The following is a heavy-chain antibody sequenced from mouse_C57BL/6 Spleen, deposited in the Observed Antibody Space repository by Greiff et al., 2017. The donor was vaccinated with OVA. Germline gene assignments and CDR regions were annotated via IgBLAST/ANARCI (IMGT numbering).Heavy chain of an antibody. Sequence: VKLQQSGAELVRPGASVKLSCKASGYTFTDYYINWVKQRPGQGLEWIARIYPGSGNTYYNEKFKGKATLTAEKSSSTAYMQLSSLTSEDSAVYVCARSGGVYFDYWGQGTTLTVSS. CDR3: ARSGGVYFDY. D-gene: IGHD3-2*02. J-gene: IGHJ2*01. V-gene: IGHV1-76*01. CDR2: IYPGSGNT. CDR1: GYTFTDYY.